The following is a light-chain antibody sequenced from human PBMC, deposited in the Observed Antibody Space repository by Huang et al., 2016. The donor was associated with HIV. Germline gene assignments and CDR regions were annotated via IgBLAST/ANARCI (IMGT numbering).Light chain of an antibody. CDR2: AAS. J-gene: IGKJ5*01. CDR1: QSISRY. CDR3: QQTYSTPIT. Sequence: DIQMTQSPSSLSAFVGDRITITCRASQSISRYLNWYQQKPGKAPKVMIYAASSLQSGVPSRFSGSGSGTDFTLAINSLQPEDFATYYCQQTYSTPITFGQGTRLEIK. V-gene: IGKV1-39*01.